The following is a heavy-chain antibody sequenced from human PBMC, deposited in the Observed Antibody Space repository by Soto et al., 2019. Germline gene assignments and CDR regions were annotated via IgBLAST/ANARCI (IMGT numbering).Heavy chain of an antibody. CDR2: INAANGDT. D-gene: IGHD6-13*01. CDR1: GYTFTSYG. Sequence: ASVKVSCKASGYTFTSYGIHWARQAPGQRLEWMGWINAANGDTKYSPKFQGRVTITRDTSASTAYMELSSLRSEDTAVYYCVRRHVSATGIDWFDPWGQGTLVTVSS. CDR3: VRRHVSATGIDWFDP. V-gene: IGHV1-3*01. J-gene: IGHJ5*02.